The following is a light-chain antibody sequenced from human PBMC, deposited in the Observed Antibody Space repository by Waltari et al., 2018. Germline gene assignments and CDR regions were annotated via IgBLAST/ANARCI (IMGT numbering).Light chain of an antibody. CDR1: QDINNY. Sequence: DIQMTQSPSSLSASVGDRVTITCQASQDINNYLNWYQQKPGKAHKLLIYDASNLEKGVPSRFSGSGSWRDFTFTISSLQPEDIATYYCQQYENLPYTFGQGTKLKIK. V-gene: IGKV1-33*01. CDR2: DAS. J-gene: IGKJ2*01. CDR3: QQYENLPYT.